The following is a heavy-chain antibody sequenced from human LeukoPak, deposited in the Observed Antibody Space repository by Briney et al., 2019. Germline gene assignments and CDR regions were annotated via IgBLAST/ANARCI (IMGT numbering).Heavy chain of an antibody. CDR3: ARHYGP. Sequence: KASETLSLTCTVSGGSIRSSYYYWSWLRQPPGKGLVWIGSIYDSGSTYSNPSLKGRVTISVATSKNQFTLKLESVTAADTDVYYCARHYGPWGQGTLVTVSS. J-gene: IGHJ5*02. V-gene: IGHV4-39*01. D-gene: IGHD3-10*01. CDR2: IYDSGST. CDR1: GGSIRSSYYY.